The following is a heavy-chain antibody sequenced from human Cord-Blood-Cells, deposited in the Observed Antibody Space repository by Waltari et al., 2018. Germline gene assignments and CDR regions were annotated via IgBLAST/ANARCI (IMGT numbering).Heavy chain of an antibody. D-gene: IGHD2-2*01. J-gene: IGHJ2*01. V-gene: IGHV4-38-2*02. CDR1: GYSISSGYY. Sequence: QVQLQESGPGLVKPSETLSLTCTVSGYSISSGYYWGWIRQPPGKGLEWIGSIYHSVSTYYNPSLKSRVTISVDTSKSQVALKLSSVTAADTAVYYCARVGRCSSTSCYWYFDLWGRGTLVTVSS. CDR3: ARVGRCSSTSCYWYFDL. CDR2: IYHSVST.